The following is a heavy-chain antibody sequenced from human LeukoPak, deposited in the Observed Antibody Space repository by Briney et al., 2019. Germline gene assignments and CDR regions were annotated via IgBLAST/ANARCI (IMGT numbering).Heavy chain of an antibody. V-gene: IGHV4-39*01. J-gene: IGHJ4*02. CDR1: GGSISSSDYY. D-gene: IGHD3-10*01. CDR2: VFYSGST. Sequence: PSETLSLTCTVSGGSISSSDYYWGWIRQPPGTGLEWIGSVFYSGSTYYNPSLKSPITISADMSKNYFSLRLSSVTAADTATYYCARHRRYYGSGSYYSDFDSWCQGILVTVSS. CDR3: ARHRRYYGSGSYYSDFDS.